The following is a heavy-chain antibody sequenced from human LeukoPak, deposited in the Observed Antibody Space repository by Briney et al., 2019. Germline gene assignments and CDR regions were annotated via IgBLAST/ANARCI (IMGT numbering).Heavy chain of an antibody. CDR1: GFTVSSNY. V-gene: IGHV3-23*01. CDR3: AKEYNWSYGPFDI. D-gene: IGHD1-20*01. Sequence: GGSLRLSCAASGFTVSSNYMSWVRQAPGKGLEWVSSVSGSGGSTYYADSVKGRFTISRDNSKNTLYLQMNSLRAEDTAVYYCAKEYNWSYGPFDIWGQGTMVTVSS. CDR2: VSGSGGST. J-gene: IGHJ3*02.